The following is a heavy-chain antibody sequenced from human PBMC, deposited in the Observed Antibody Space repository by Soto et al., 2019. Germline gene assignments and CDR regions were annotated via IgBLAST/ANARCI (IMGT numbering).Heavy chain of an antibody. CDR3: ARVLASIGWYGGHDDFVI. CDR2: IYYSGST. J-gene: IGHJ3*02. D-gene: IGHD6-19*01. CDR1: GGSISSYY. Sequence: SETLSLTCTVSGGSISSYYWSWIRQPPGKGLEWIGYIYYSGSTNYNPSLKSRVTISVDTSKNQFSLKLSSVTAADTAVYYCARVLASIGWYGGHDDFVIWGQGTMVTVSS. V-gene: IGHV4-59*01.